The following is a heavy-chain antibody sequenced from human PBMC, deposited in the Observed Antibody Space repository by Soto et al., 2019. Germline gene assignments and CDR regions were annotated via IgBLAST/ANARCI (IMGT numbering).Heavy chain of an antibody. CDR3: ARSSGTYPPSRYYYGLDV. D-gene: IGHD1-26*01. V-gene: IGHV1-18*01. CDR2: ISAHNFNT. J-gene: IGHJ6*02. Sequence: ASVKVSCKASGYTFTHFYITWVRQAPGQGLEWMGAISAHNFNTNYAQKFQDRITLTTDTSTNTAYLELRSLKSGDTAVFYCARSSGTYPPSRYYYGLDVWGQGTTVPVS. CDR1: GYTFTHFY.